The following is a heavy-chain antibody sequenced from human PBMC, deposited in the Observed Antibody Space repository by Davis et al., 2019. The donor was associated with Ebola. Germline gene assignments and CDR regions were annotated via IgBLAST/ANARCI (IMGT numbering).Heavy chain of an antibody. D-gene: IGHD4-17*01. V-gene: IGHV5-51*01. CDR1: GYSFDSYW. Sequence: KVSCKASGYSFDSYWIGWVRQMPGKGLEWMGMIYAGDSDTKYSPSFQGQVTMSADKSITTAYLQWSSLKASDTAMYYCARHRPFGDYAIDYWGQVTLVTVSS. CDR3: ARHRPFGDYAIDY. J-gene: IGHJ4*02. CDR2: IYAGDSDT.